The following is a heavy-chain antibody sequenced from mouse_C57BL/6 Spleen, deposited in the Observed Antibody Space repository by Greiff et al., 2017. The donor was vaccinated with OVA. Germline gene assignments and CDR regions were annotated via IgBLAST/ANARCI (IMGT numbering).Heavy chain of an antibody. CDR2: INPGSGGT. CDR3: AREGITWSGYFDV. J-gene: IGHJ1*03. Sequence: QVQLQQSGAELVRPGTSVKVSCKASGYAFTNYLIEWVKQRPGQGLEWIGVINPGSGGTNYNEKFKGKATLTADKSSSTAYMQLSSLTSEDSAVYFCAREGITWSGYFDVWGTGSTVSVSS. CDR1: GYAFTNYL. D-gene: IGHD2-4*01. V-gene: IGHV1-54*01.